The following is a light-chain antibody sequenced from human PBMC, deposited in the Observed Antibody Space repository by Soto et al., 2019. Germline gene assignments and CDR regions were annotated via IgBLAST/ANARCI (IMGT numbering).Light chain of an antibody. CDR1: QSLLQSNGKTF. Sequence: DIVLTQTPLSLSVTPGQPASMSCKSSQSLLQSNGKTFLYWYLQRPGQPPQLLLWEVSNRMSGVPDRFIGSGSGTDFTLQLSRVEAEDVGVYYCMQSVEPSFGGGTKVEFK. CDR3: MQSVEPS. J-gene: IGKJ4*01. CDR2: EVS. V-gene: IGKV2D-29*01.